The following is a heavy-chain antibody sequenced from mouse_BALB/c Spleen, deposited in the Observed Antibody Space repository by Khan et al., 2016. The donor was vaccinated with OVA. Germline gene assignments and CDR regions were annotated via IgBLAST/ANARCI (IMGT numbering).Heavy chain of an antibody. V-gene: IGHV5-12*02. D-gene: IGHD1-3*01. CDR2: ISNGGGNT. CDR1: GFTFSDYY. CDR3: AKQGKGKGDAMDY. Sequence: EVELVESGGGLVQPGGSLKLSCATSGFTFSDYYMYWFRQTPEKRLEWVAYISNGGGNTYYPAPVKGRFTISRDTATNTRYLQISRLTYEDTALYDGAKQGKGKGDAMDYWGQGTSVTVSS. J-gene: IGHJ4*01.